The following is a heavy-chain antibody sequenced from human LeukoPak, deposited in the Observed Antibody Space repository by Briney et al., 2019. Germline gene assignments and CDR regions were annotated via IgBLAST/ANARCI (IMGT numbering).Heavy chain of an antibody. Sequence: PSQTLSLTCTVSGGSLSSGGYYWSWIRQHPGKGLEWIGYIYYSGSTYYNPSLKSRVTISVDTSKNQFSLKLSSVTAADTAVYYCARGLYSGYDFFPYYMDVWGKGTTVTVSS. V-gene: IGHV4-31*03. J-gene: IGHJ6*03. CDR2: IYYSGST. CDR3: ARGLYSGYDFFPYYMDV. D-gene: IGHD5-12*01. CDR1: GGSLSSGGYY.